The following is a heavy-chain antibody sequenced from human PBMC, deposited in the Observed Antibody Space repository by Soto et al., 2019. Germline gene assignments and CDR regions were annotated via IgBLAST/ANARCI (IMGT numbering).Heavy chain of an antibody. Sequence: QVQLVQSGAEVKKPGSSVRVSCRTSGGTFKKYGFSWVRQAPGQGLEWMGGIIPMYGIANYGQIFQGRLTIIADESTNTVHMALTSLKSEDTDVYYCAGALGGTGLPLWGQGTQVNVSS. D-gene: IGHD3-9*01. CDR1: GGTFKKYG. CDR2: IIPMYGIA. CDR3: AGALGGTGLPL. J-gene: IGHJ4*02. V-gene: IGHV1-69*12.